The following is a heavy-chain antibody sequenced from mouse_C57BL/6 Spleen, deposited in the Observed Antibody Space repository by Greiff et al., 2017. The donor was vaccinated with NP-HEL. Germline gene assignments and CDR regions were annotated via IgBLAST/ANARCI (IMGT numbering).Heavy chain of an antibody. CDR1: GYTFTSYW. D-gene: IGHD1-1*01. CDR2: INPSNGGT. CDR3: ASEYYYSSRKDYAMDY. V-gene: IGHV1-53*01. J-gene: IGHJ4*01. Sequence: VQLQQPGTELVKPGASVKLSCKASGYTFTSYWMHWVKQRPGQGLEWIGNINPSNGGTNYNEKFKSKATLTVDKSSSTAYMQLSSLTSEDSAVYDCASEYYYSSRKDYAMDYWGQGTSVTVSS.